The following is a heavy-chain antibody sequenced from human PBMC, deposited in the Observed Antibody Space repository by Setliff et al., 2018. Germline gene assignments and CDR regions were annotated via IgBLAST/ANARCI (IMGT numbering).Heavy chain of an antibody. J-gene: IGHJ4*02. V-gene: IGHV3-23*03. CDR2: IVQDSSP. CDR1: GSNFRAYS. CDR3: TKDAVPNGIWDFDS. D-gene: IGHD2-8*01. Sequence: PGESLKISCETSGSNFRAYSLSWVRQAPGKGLEWVSGIVQDSSPLYADSVKGRFTISRDNSKSTVSLQIDNMRAEDTAIYYCTKDAVPNGIWDFDSWGQGILVTVSS.